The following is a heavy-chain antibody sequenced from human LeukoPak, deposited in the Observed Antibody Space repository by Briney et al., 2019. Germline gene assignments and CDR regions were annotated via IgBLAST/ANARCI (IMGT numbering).Heavy chain of an antibody. V-gene: IGHV1-69*01. Sequence: SVKVSCKASGGTFSSYAISWVRQAPGQGLEWMGGIIPIFGTANYAQKFQGRVTITADESTSTAYMELSSLRSEDTAVYYCARVGPTGYSSSWRELSYFDYWGQGTLVTVSS. D-gene: IGHD6-13*01. CDR3: ARVGPTGYSSSWRELSYFDY. CDR2: IIPIFGTA. CDR1: GGTFSSYA. J-gene: IGHJ4*02.